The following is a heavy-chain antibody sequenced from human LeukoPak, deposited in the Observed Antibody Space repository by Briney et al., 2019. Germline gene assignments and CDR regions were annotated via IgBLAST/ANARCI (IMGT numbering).Heavy chain of an antibody. CDR3: AKDYGRITMVRGVIPYFDY. Sequence: GRSLRLSCAASGFTFSSYGMHWVRQAPGKGLEWVAVISYDGSNKYYADSVKGRFTISRDNSKNTLYLQVNSLRAEDTAVYYCAKDYGRITMVRGVIPYFDYWGQGTLVTVSS. V-gene: IGHV3-30*18. CDR2: ISYDGSNK. CDR1: GFTFSSYG. J-gene: IGHJ4*02. D-gene: IGHD3-10*01.